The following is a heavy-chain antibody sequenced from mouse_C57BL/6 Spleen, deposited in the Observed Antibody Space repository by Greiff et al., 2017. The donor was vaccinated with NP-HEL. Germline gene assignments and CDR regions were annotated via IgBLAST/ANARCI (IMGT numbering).Heavy chain of an antibody. V-gene: IGHV1-62-2*01. CDR2: FYPGSGSI. D-gene: IGHD1-1*01. CDR1: GYTFTEYT. J-gene: IGHJ2*01. Sequence: VQLQESGAELVKPGASVKLSCKASGYTFTEYTIHWVKQRSGQGLEWIGWFYPGSGSIKYNEKFKDKATLTADKSSSTVYMELSRLTSEDSAVYFCARHEGAIATVVAPFDYWGQGTTLTVSS. CDR3: ARHEGAIATVVAPFDY.